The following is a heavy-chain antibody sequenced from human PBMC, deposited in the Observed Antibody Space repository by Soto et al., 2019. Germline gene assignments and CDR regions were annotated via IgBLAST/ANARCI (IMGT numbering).Heavy chain of an antibody. D-gene: IGHD3-10*01. CDR3: GTRAGGGGY. CDR2: IYSGGYT. Sequence: EVQLVESGGGLIQPGGSLRLSCAVSGFTVSNNYMSWVRQAPGKGLEGVSVIYSGGYTAYGDSVKGRFTISRDNSKHPLLLQMEGLGPDHGAVYFCGTRAGGGGYWGQGTLVTVSS. CDR1: GFTVSNNY. V-gene: IGHV3-53*01. J-gene: IGHJ4*02.